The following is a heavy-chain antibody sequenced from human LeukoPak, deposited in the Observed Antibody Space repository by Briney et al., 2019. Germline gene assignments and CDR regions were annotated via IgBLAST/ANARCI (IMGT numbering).Heavy chain of an antibody. CDR3: ARGVWDSRDSFYYFDY. CDR2: ISYDGSNK. D-gene: IGHD3-22*01. V-gene: IGHV3-30*04. J-gene: IGHJ4*02. CDR1: GFTFSSYA. Sequence: GGSLRLSCAASGFTFSSYAMHWVRQAPGKGLEWVAVISYDGSNKYYADSVKGRFTISRGNSKNTLYLQMNSLRAEDTAVYYCARGVWDSRDSFYYFDYWGQGTLVTVSS.